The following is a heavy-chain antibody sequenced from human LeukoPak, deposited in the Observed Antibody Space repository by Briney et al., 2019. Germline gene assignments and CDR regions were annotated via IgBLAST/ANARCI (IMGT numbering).Heavy chain of an antibody. CDR2: IRSKVYGGTT. CDR3: SRDIRYCTTCSCWARYHNYGIDV. Sequence: PGGSLRLSCTASGFTFGDYAISWFRQAPGKGLEWVGFIRSKVYGGTTEYAASVIGRFSISRDDPTRSAYLQMNSLKSEDTAVYFCSRDIRYCTTCSCWARYHNYGIDVWGQGTTVIVSS. D-gene: IGHD2-15*01. V-gene: IGHV3-49*03. J-gene: IGHJ6*02. CDR1: GFTFGDYA.